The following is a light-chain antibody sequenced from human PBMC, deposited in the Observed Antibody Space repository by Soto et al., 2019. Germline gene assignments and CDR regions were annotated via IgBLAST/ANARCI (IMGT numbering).Light chain of an antibody. J-gene: IGKJ1*01. Sequence: DIQMTQSPSTLSASVGYRFTITCRASQSISSWLAWYQQKPGKAPKLLIYKASSLESGVPSRFSGSGSGTEFTLTISSLQPDDFATYYCQQYNSYSRTFGQGTMVDI. CDR2: KAS. CDR3: QQYNSYSRT. V-gene: IGKV1-5*03. CDR1: QSISSW.